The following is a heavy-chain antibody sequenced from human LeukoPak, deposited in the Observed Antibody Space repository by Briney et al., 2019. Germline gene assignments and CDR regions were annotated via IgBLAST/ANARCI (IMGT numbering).Heavy chain of an antibody. CDR3: AKEGELRLYYFDY. CDR2: INPNSGGT. D-gene: IGHD1-26*01. Sequence: ASVKDSCKASGYTFTDYYMHWLRQAPGQRREWRGWINPNSGGTNYAQKFQGRVTMTRDTSISTASMELSRLRSDDTAVYYCAKEGELRLYYFDYWGQGTLVTVSS. CDR1: GYTFTDYY. V-gene: IGHV1-2*02. J-gene: IGHJ4*02.